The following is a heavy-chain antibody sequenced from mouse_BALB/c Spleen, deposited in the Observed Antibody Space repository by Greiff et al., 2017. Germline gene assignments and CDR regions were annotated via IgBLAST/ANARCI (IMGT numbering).Heavy chain of an antibody. CDR3: AAGDGNSGDY. D-gene: IGHD2-1*01. CDR2: ISYSGST. J-gene: IGHJ2*01. CDR1: GYSFTSYYA. Sequence: VQLQQSGPGLVKPSQSLSLTCTVTGYSFTSYYAWNWIRQFPGNILEWMDYISYSGSTSYNPSLKNRISITRDTSKNQFFLKLNAVTTEDTATYCCAAGDGNSGDYWGQGTTLTVSS. V-gene: IGHV3-2*02.